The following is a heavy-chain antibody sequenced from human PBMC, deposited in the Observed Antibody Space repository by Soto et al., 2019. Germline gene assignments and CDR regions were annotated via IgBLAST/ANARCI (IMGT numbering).Heavy chain of an antibody. CDR3: ASVVTGMDYKTYPGWFEW. CDR2: ISFDGSNS. V-gene: IGHV3-30-3*01. D-gene: IGHD4-4*01. Sequence: LSCEASGFRFSSYAMPWVRQAPGKALDWVAVISFDGSNSYYADSVKGRFTIYRDTYRSTLYLQMNSLRDEDTAVYYSASVVTGMDYKTYPGWFEWWGRGTKVTVSS. J-gene: IGHJ5*01. CDR1: GFRFSSYA.